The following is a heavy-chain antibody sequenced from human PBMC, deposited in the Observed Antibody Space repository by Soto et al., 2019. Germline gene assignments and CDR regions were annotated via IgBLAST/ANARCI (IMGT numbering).Heavy chain of an antibody. CDR2: IDSRGDTI. Sequence: EVQLVESGGGLVQPGGSLRLSCAASGFTLSGYQMNWVRQAPGKGLEWVSYIDSRGDTISYADSVKGRFTISRDNAKNSLFLQMNSLRAEDTAVYYCARDSPVLMVFSGSSYYYYGMDVWGQGTTVTVSS. V-gene: IGHV3-48*03. CDR1: GFTLSGYQ. D-gene: IGHD2-8*01. CDR3: ARDSPVLMVFSGSSYYYYGMDV. J-gene: IGHJ6*02.